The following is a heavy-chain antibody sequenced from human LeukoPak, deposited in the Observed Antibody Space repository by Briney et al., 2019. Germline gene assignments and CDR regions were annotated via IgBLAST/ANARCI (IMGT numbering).Heavy chain of an antibody. CDR3: ARFDNRHFDY. D-gene: IGHD1-14*01. V-gene: IGHV4-59*08. CDR2: IYYNKRA. J-gene: IGHJ4*02. CDR1: GVSITNFY. Sequence: PSETLSLTCTVSGVSITNFYWSWIWQPPGKGLEWIGYIYYNKRANYNPSLKSRVTISVDTSKNQFSPKLSSVTAADTAVYYCARFDNRHFDYWGQGTLVTVSS.